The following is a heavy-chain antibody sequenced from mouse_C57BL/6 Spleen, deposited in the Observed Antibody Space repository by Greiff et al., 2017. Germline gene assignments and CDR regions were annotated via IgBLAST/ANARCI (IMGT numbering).Heavy chain of an antibody. CDR1: GFTFSDYY. J-gene: IGHJ1*03. V-gene: IGHV5-16*01. Sequence: EVKLVESEGGLVQPGSSMKLSCTASGFTFSDYYMAWVRQVPEKGLEWVANINYDGSSTYYLDSLKSRFIISRDNAKNILYLQMSSLKSEDTATYYCAREWDGGYFDVWGTGTTVTVSS. CDR2: INYDGSST. CDR3: AREWDGGYFDV. D-gene: IGHD4-1*01.